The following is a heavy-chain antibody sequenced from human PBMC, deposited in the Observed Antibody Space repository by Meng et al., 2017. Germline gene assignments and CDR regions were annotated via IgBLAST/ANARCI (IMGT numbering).Heavy chain of an antibody. J-gene: IGHJ4*02. Sequence: GESLKISCAASGFTFSSYSMNWVRQAPGKGLEWVSSIGSSSSYIYYADSVKGRFTISRDNAKNSLYLQMNSLRAEGTAVYYCARDYFRRGYTRLGRGFDYWGQGTLVTVSS. CDR2: IGSSSSYI. D-gene: IGHD2-2*02. CDR3: ARDYFRRGYTRLGRGFDY. CDR1: GFTFSSYS. V-gene: IGHV3-21*01.